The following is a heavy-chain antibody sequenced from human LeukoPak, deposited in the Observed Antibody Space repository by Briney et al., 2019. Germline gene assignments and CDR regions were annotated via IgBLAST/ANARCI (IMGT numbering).Heavy chain of an antibody. CDR2: INPNSGGT. Sequence: ASVKVSCKASGYTFTGYYMHWVRQAPGQGLEWMGWINPNSGGTNYAQKFQGRVAMTRDTSISTAYMELSRLRSDDTAVYYCARVHSGYDYRRSGMDVWGQGTTVTVSS. J-gene: IGHJ6*02. D-gene: IGHD5-12*01. V-gene: IGHV1-2*02. CDR1: GYTFTGYY. CDR3: ARVHSGYDYRRSGMDV.